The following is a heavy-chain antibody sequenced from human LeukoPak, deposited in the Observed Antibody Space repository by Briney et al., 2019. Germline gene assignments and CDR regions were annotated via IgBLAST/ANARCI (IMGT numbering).Heavy chain of an antibody. V-gene: IGHV3-73*01. CDR3: TRRYDGGYPVPTVMEPPEN. Sequence: PGGSLRLSCAASGFTFSGYAMHWVRQASGKGLEWVGRIRSKANSYATAYAASVKGRFTISRDDSKNTAYLQMNSLKTEDTAVYYSTRRYDGGYPVPTVMEPPENWGQGTLVTVSS. CDR1: GFTFSGYA. D-gene: IGHD1-14*01. CDR2: IRSKANSYAT. J-gene: IGHJ4*02.